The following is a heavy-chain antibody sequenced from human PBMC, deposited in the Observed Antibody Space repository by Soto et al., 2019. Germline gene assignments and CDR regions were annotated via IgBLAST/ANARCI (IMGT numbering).Heavy chain of an antibody. Sequence: QVQLQQSGPGLVQPSQTLSLTRAISGDSVSSTSAAWSWIRQSPSRGLEWLGRTYYRSNWYSDYAASVKSRITITPDTSKNQFSLQLNSVTPEDTAVYYCARGSYYSGWVWGQGTLVTVSS. CDR2: TYYRSNWYS. CDR3: ARGSYYSGWV. J-gene: IGHJ4*02. CDR1: GDSVSSTSAA. V-gene: IGHV6-1*01. D-gene: IGHD6-19*01.